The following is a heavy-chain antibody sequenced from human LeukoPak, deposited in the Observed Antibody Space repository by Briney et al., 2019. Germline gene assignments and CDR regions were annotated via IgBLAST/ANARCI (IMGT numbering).Heavy chain of an antibody. Sequence: GGSLRLSCAASGFTFSSYSMNWVRQAPGKGLEWVSYISSSSSTICYADSVKGRFTISRDNAKNSLYLQMNSLRAEDTAVYYCARVRGPIPRSAYDYWGQGTLVTVSS. D-gene: IGHD2-2*02. CDR1: GFTFSSYS. J-gene: IGHJ4*02. CDR3: ARVRGPIPRSAYDY. CDR2: ISSSSSTI. V-gene: IGHV3-48*01.